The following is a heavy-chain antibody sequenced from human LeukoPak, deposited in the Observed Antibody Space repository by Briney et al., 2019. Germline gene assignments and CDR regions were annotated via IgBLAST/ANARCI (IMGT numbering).Heavy chain of an antibody. J-gene: IGHJ3*02. CDR3: ARDRVPYYDFWSGYYADAFDI. CDR2: INHSGST. V-gene: IGHV4-34*01. Sequence: PSETLSLTCAVYGGSFSGYYWSWIRQPPGKGLEWIGEINHSGSTNYNPSLKSRVTISVDTSKNQFSLKLSSVTAADTAVYYCARDRVPYYDFWSGYYADAFDIWGQGTMVTVSS. D-gene: IGHD3-3*01. CDR1: GGSFSGYY.